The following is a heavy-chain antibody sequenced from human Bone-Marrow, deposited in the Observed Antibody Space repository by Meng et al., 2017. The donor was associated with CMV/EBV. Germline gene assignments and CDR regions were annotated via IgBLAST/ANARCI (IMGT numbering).Heavy chain of an antibody. Sequence: GGSLRLSCAASGFTFSSYAMHWVRQAPGKGLEWVAVISYDGSNKYYADSVKGRFTISRDNAKNSLYLQMNSLRAEDTAVYYCARDSPENWGQGTLVTGSS. CDR2: ISYDGSNK. J-gene: IGHJ4*02. CDR3: ARDSPEN. V-gene: IGHV3-30-3*01. CDR1: GFTFSSYA.